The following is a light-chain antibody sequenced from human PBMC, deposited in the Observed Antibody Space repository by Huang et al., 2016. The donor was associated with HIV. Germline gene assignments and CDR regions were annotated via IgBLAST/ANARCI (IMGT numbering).Light chain of an antibody. V-gene: IGKV4-1*01. CDR2: WVS. CDR3: QQYYSIPG. Sequence: DIVMTQYPDSLAVSLGERATITCVSSQSVLSPSNNRNHLAWYQQKQRQPPKLLIYWVSTRESGVPDRFRGSGSATDFTLTIDNLQAEDVALYFCQQYYSIPGFGQGTYVEV. CDR1: QSVLSPSNNRNH. J-gene: IGKJ1*01.